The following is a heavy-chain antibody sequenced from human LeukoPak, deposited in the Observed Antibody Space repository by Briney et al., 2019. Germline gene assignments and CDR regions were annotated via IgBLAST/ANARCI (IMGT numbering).Heavy chain of an antibody. V-gene: IGHV1-2*02. Sequence: GASVKVSCKASGYTFTDYYMHWVRQAPGQGLEWMGWINPNSGGTNYAQKFQGRVTMTRDTSISTAYMELSRLRSDDTAVYYCARDRTGPSGDKFDYWGQGTLVTVSS. CDR2: INPNSGGT. CDR1: GYTFTDYY. D-gene: IGHD3/OR15-3a*01. CDR3: ARDRTGPSGDKFDY. J-gene: IGHJ4*02.